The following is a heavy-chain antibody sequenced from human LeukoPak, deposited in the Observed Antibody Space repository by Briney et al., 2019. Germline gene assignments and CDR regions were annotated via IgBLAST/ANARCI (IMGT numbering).Heavy chain of an antibody. CDR1: GFTFSTYS. V-gene: IGHV3-21*01. Sequence: GALRLSCATSGFTFSTYSMNWVRQAPGKGLEWVSSISSSSSYIYYADSVKGRFTISRDNAKNSLYLQMNSLRAEDTAVYYCARDQEFDYWGQGTLVTVSS. CDR2: ISSSSSYI. CDR3: ARDQEFDY. J-gene: IGHJ4*02.